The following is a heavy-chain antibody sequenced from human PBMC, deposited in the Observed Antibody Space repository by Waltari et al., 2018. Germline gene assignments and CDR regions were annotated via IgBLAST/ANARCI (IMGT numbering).Heavy chain of an antibody. D-gene: IGHD1-26*01. J-gene: IGHJ4*02. CDR2: ISKDGNEK. CDR1: GFNFNNYG. V-gene: IGHV3-30*18. CDR3: AKVTRGIVSDFDF. Sequence: QVQLVESGGGVIQPGRSLRLSCAASGFNFNNYGMHWVRRGPGKALEWVALISKDGNEKDYEDSVNGRFTISRDNSKSTLLLQMNTLRAEDTALYYCAKVTRGIVSDFDFWGQGTLVTVSS.